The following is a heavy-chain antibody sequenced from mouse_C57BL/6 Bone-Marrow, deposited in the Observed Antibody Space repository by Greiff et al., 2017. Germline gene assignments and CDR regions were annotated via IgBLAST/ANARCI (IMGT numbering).Heavy chain of an antibody. V-gene: IGHV1-64*01. CDR2: IHPNSGST. CDR1: GYTFTSYW. Sequence: QVQLQQPGAELVKPGASVKLSCKASGYTFTSYWMHWVKQRPGQGLEWIGMIHPNSGSTNYNEKFKSKATLTVDKSSSTAYMQLSSLTSEDSAVYYCARSGVYSNLFAYWGQGTLVTVSA. D-gene: IGHD2-5*01. J-gene: IGHJ3*01. CDR3: ARSGVYSNLFAY.